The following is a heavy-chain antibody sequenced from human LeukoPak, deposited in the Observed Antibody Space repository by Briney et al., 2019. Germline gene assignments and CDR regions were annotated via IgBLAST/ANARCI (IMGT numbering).Heavy chain of an antibody. D-gene: IGHD1-26*01. Sequence: ASVKVSCKASGYTFTGYYMHWVRQAPGQGLEWMGWINPNSGGTNYAQKFQGRVTMTRDTSISTAYMELSRLRSEDTAVYYCARGSSGSYGLEFDYWGQGTLVTVSS. CDR3: ARGSSGSYGLEFDY. V-gene: IGHV1-2*02. J-gene: IGHJ4*02. CDR1: GYTFTGYY. CDR2: INPNSGGT.